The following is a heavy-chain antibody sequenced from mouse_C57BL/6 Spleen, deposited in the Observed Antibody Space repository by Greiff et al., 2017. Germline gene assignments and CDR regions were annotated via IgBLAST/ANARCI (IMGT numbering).Heavy chain of an antibody. CDR1: GFTFSSYT. CDR3: ARLYYSTLYWYFDV. Sequence: EVQGVESGGGLVKPGGSLKLSCAASGFTFSSYTMSWVRQTPEKRLEWVATISGGGGNTYYPDSVKGRFTISRDNAKNTLYLQMSRLRSEDTALYYGARLYYSTLYWYFDVWGTGTTVTVSS. D-gene: IGHD2-5*01. CDR2: ISGGGGNT. J-gene: IGHJ1*03. V-gene: IGHV5-9*01.